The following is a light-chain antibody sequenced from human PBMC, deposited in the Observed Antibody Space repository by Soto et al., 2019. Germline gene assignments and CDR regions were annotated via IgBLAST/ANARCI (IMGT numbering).Light chain of an antibody. CDR1: QSIGRW. CDR3: LQDINYPWT. J-gene: IGKJ1*01. Sequence: DIQMTQSPSTLSASVGDTVTVTCRASQSIGRWLAWYQQKPGKAPKLLIYEASTLQSGVPSRFSGSGSGTDFTLAISSLQPEDSATYYCLQDINYPWTFGQGTKVDIK. V-gene: IGKV1-5*01. CDR2: EAS.